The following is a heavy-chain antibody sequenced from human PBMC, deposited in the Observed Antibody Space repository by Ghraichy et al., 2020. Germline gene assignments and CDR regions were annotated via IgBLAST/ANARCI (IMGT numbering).Heavy chain of an antibody. V-gene: IGHV3-66*01. Sequence: GGSLRLSCAASGFTVSDFYMTWVRQAPGKGLEWVSVMYSGGSTYYPDSVKGRFTISRDHSKNNLYLHMKNLRAEDTAIYYCAPAPLVGAPKPYYYGMYVCRQPPPVTV. CDR1: GFTVSDFY. CDR2: MYSGGST. CDR3: APAPLVGAPKPYYYGMYV. J-gene: IGHJ6*02. D-gene: IGHD1-26*01.